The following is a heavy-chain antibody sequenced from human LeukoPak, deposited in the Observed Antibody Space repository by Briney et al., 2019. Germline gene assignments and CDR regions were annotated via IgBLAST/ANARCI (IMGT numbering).Heavy chain of an antibody. D-gene: IGHD3-22*01. CDR2: TYYRGST. J-gene: IGHJ4*02. CDR1: GGSISSHY. Sequence: SETLSLTCTVSGGSISSHYWSWIRQPPGKGLEWSGHTYYRGSTNYNPSLKSRVTISVDTSTHQFSLKLSSVTAADTAVYSCARGRSYDSSGYYYPPSYFDYWGQGTLVTVSS. CDR3: ARGRSYDSSGYYYPPSYFDY. V-gene: IGHV4-59*11.